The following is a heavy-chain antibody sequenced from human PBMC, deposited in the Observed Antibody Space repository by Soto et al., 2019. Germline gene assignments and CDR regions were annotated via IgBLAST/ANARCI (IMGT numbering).Heavy chain of an antibody. CDR3: ARGSLSPPPYYYYYMDV. CDR1: GYTFTSYA. V-gene: IGHV1-3*01. CDR2: INAGNGNT. Sequence: ASVKVSCKASGYTFTSYAMHWVRQAPGQRLEWMGWINAGNGNTKYSQKFQGRVTITRDTSASTAYMELSSLRSEDTAVYYCARGSLSPPPYYYYYMDVWGEGTTVTVSS. J-gene: IGHJ6*03. D-gene: IGHD3-10*01.